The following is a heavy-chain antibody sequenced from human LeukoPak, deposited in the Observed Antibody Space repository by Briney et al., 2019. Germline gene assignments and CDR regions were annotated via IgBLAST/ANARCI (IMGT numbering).Heavy chain of an antibody. D-gene: IGHD3-10*01. CDR2: IYSSGST. J-gene: IGHJ4*02. CDR3: ARGLWFGDENPPYFDY. CDR1: GGSISSGSYY. Sequence: PSQTLSLTCTVSGGSISSGSYYWSWIRQPAGNGLEWIGRIYSSGSTNYNPSLKSRVSISVDTSKNEFSLKLSSVTAADTAVYYCARGLWFGDENPPYFDYWGQGTLVTVSS. V-gene: IGHV4-61*02.